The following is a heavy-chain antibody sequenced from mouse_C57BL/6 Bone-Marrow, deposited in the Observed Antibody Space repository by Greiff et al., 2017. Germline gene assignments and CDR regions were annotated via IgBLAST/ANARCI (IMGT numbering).Heavy chain of an antibody. V-gene: IGHV2-2*01. CDR1: GFSLTSYG. J-gene: IGHJ2*01. CDR2: IWSGGST. CDR3: ARNHLITTVVAPDY. D-gene: IGHD1-1*01. Sequence: QVQLKESGPGLVQPSQSLSITCTVSGFSLTSYGVHWVRQSPGKGLEWLGVIWSGGSTDYNAAFISRLSISKDNSKSQVFFKMNSLQADDTAIYYCARNHLITTVVAPDYWGQGTTLTVSS.